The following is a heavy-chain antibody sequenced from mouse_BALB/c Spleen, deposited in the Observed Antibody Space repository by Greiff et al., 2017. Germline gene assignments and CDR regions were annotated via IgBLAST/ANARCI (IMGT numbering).Heavy chain of an antibody. CDR2: ISYSGST. J-gene: IGHJ3*01. CDR3: ATLGVGGGTWFAY. CDR1: GYSITSDYA. V-gene: IGHV3-2*02. D-gene: IGHD1-2*01. Sequence: EVKLVESGPGLVKPSQSLSLTCTVTGYSITSDYAWNWIRQFPGNKLEWMGYISYSGSTSYNPSLKSRISITRDTSKNQFFLQLNSVTTEDTATYYCATLGVGGGTWFAYWGQGTLVTVSA.